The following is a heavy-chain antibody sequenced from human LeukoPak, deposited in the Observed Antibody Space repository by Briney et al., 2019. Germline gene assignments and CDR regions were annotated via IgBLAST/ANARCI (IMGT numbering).Heavy chain of an antibody. CDR1: GCPISSGIYY. CDR2: IYTSGST. CDR3: ARQYSDILTGYHRGELYWYFDL. J-gene: IGHJ2*01. V-gene: IGHV4-61*02. Sequence: PSETLSLTFTVSGCPISSGIYYWSWIRQPAGNGLEWIGRIYTSGSTNYNPSLKSRVTISVDTSKNQFSLKLSSVTAADTAVYYCARQYSDILTGYHRGELYWYFDLWGRGTLVTVSS. D-gene: IGHD3-9*01.